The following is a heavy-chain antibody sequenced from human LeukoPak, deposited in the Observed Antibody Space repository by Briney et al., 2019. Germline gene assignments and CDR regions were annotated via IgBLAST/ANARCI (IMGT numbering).Heavy chain of an antibody. V-gene: IGHV4-38-2*02. CDR2: MHHTGST. CDR1: GYSINSGYH. D-gene: IGHD6-6*01. Sequence: KTSETLSLTCSVSGYSINSGYHWGWIRQPPGKGLEWIAIMHHTGSTHYNPSLQSRVTISIDTSKNHFSLKLSSVTAADTAVYYCARAVEYSSSSVEYCDYWGQGTLVTVSS. CDR3: ARAVEYSSSSVEYCDY. J-gene: IGHJ4*02.